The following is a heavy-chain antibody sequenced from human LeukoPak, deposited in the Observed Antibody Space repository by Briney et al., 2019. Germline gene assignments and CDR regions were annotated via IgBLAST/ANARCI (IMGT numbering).Heavy chain of an antibody. Sequence: SETLSLTCTVSAASIRNNHWSWTRQPPGEGLEWIGYIYSTGSTSYNPSLKSRVTISVDTSKNQFSLKLTSVTAADTAVYYCARRFYYDGHHDSWGQGTLVTVSS. V-gene: IGHV4-59*08. D-gene: IGHD3-16*01. CDR3: ARRFYYDGHHDS. J-gene: IGHJ4*02. CDR1: AASIRNNH. CDR2: IYSTGST.